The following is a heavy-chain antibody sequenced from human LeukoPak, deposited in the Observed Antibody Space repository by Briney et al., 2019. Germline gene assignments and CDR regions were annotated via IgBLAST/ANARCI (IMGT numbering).Heavy chain of an antibody. V-gene: IGHV3-23*01. CDR1: GFTSTKYA. D-gene: IGHD5-12*01. Sequence: GGSLRLSCAASGFTSTKYAMNWVRQAPGMGLEWVSVLIGSSGSTDYADSVKGRFTISRDNSKNTVFLQMNSLRAEDTAIYYCAKGAYDYIEIGYFDSWGQGTLVTVSS. J-gene: IGHJ4*02. CDR3: AKGAYDYIEIGYFDS. CDR2: LIGSSGST.